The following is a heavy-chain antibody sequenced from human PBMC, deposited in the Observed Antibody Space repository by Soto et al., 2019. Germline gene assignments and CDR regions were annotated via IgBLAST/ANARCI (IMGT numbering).Heavy chain of an antibody. D-gene: IGHD3-22*01. CDR2: IMPFFGSG. CDR1: RGTFTNYA. V-gene: IGHV1-69*13. J-gene: IGHJ4*02. CDR3: ARDRAGYYSHFVY. Sequence: PSVKVSCKALRGTFTNYAFSWVRQAPGQGLEWMGGIMPFFGSGNYAQKFQGRINITADESTSSVYLELTSLRSEDTAVYYCARDRAGYYSHFVYSGQGTLVTVSS.